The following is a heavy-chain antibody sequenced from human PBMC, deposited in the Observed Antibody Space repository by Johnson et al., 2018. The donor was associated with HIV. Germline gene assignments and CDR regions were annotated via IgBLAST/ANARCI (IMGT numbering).Heavy chain of an antibody. Sequence: LVESGGGLVQPGRSLRLSCAASGFTFDDFGMHWVRQGPGKGLEWVSGISWNSGSIGYADSVKGRFIISRDNAKNSLYLQMNSLRAEDTAVYYCARDRVITFGGVIGRGAFDIWGQGTVVTVSS. CDR3: ARDRVITFGGVIGRGAFDI. CDR1: GFTFDDFG. D-gene: IGHD3-16*02. V-gene: IGHV3-9*01. J-gene: IGHJ3*02. CDR2: ISWNSGSI.